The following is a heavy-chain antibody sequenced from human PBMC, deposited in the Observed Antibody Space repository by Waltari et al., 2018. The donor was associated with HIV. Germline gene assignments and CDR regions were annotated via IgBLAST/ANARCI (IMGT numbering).Heavy chain of an antibody. D-gene: IGHD2-15*01. CDR1: GFTFNNVG. V-gene: IGHV3-15*01. CDR3: TTFTAAGAFDI. CDR2: LKSKADGGTT. J-gene: IGHJ3*02. Sequence: EVQLVESGGDVVKPGGSLRLSCAGSGFTFNNVGMNWVRLAPGKGLEWVGRLKSKADGGTTDYAAPVKGRFIVSRDDSKNTLYLQMNSLKTDDTAVYYCTTFTAAGAFDIWGQGTMVTVSS.